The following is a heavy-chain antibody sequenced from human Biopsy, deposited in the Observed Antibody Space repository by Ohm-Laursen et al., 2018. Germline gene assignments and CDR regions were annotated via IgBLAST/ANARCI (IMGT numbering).Heavy chain of an antibody. CDR3: ARDRIGGRGDPPDH. Sequence: ATVKISCKAFGYTFITYYVNWVRQAPGQGLEWMGKINPSGGSTSYAQKFQGRVTMTRDTSTTTVYMELSSLRSEDTAVYYCARDRIGGRGDPPDHWGQGTLVTVSS. V-gene: IGHV1-46*01. J-gene: IGHJ4*02. D-gene: IGHD3-10*01. CDR2: INPSGGST. CDR1: GYTFITYY.